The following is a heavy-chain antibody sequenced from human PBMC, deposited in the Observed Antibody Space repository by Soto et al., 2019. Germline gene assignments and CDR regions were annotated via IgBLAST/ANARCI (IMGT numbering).Heavy chain of an antibody. J-gene: IGHJ5*02. V-gene: IGHV3-30*18. Sequence: QVQLVESGGGVVQPGRSLRLSCAASGFTFSSYGMHWVRQAPGKGLKWVAVISYDGSNKYYADSVKGRFTISRDNSKNTLYLQMNSLRAEDTAVYYCAKDYGSGSYNWFDPWGQGTLVTVSS. CDR2: ISYDGSNK. CDR1: GFTFSSYG. CDR3: AKDYGSGSYNWFDP. D-gene: IGHD3-10*01.